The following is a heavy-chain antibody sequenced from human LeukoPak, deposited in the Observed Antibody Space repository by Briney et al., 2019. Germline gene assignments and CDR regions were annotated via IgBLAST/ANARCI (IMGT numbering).Heavy chain of an antibody. CDR1: GGTFSSYA. V-gene: IGHV1-69*05. CDR2: IIPIFGTA. Sequence: SVKVSCKASGGTFSSYAISWVRQAPGQGLEWMGRIIPIFGTANYAQKFQGRVTITTDESTSTAYMELSSLRSEDTAVYYCARELEMATMFHYWGQETLVTVSS. CDR3: ARELEMATMFHY. D-gene: IGHD5-24*01. J-gene: IGHJ4*02.